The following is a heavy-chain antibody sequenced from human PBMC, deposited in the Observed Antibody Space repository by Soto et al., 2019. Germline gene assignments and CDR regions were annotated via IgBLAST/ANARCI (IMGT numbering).Heavy chain of an antibody. CDR1: GFTFSSYA. V-gene: IGHV3-30-3*01. D-gene: IGHD3-10*01. CDR3: ARDGFDITMVRGVIWAYFDF. CDR2: ISYDGSNK. Sequence: SGGSLRLSCAASGFTFSSYAMHWVRQAPGKGLEWVAVISYDGSNKYYADSVKGRFTISRDNSKNTLYLQMNSLRAEDTAVYYCARDGFDITMVRGVIWAYFDFWGQGPLVTVSS. J-gene: IGHJ4*02.